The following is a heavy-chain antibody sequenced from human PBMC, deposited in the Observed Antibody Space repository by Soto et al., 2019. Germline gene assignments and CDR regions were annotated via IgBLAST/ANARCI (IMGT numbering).Heavy chain of an antibody. CDR3: ARTITMVRGVIRNYYYYGMDV. CDR2: IDPSDSYT. CDR1: GYSFTSYW. Sequence: PGESLKISCKGSGYSFTSYWISWVRQMPGKGLEWMGRIDPSDSYTNYSPSFQGHVTISADKSISTAYLQWSSLKASDTAMYYCARTITMVRGVIRNYYYYGMDVWGQGTTVTVSS. J-gene: IGHJ6*02. V-gene: IGHV5-10-1*01. D-gene: IGHD3-10*01.